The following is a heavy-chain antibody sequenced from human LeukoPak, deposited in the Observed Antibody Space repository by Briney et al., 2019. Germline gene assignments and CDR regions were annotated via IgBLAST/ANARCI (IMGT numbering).Heavy chain of an antibody. CDR3: ARAAERGYSYGVDY. D-gene: IGHD5-18*01. CDR1: GYTFTGYY. V-gene: IGHV1-69*13. CDR2: IIPIFGTA. J-gene: IGHJ4*02. Sequence: GASVKVSCKASGYTFTGYYMHWVRQAPGQGLEWMGGIIPIFGTANYAQKFQGRVTITADESTSTAYMELSSLRSEDTAVYYCARAAERGYSYGVDYWGQGTLVTVSS.